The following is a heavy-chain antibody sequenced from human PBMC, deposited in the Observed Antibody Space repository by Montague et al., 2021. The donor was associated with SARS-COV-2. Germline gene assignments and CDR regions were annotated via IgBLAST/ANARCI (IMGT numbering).Heavy chain of an antibody. J-gene: IGHJ4*02. CDR1: GGSIRSYY. CDR3: TRLPRGSGTWGYFDY. CDR2: MHDSGTA. Sequence: SETLSLTCTVSGGSIRSYYWNWMRQTPGKGLEWIGYMHDSGTANYNPSHRSRVTLMVDASRNQFSLELSSVTAADTAMYYCTRLPRGSGTWGYFDYWAQGTLVTVSS. V-gene: IGHV4-59*08. D-gene: IGHD3-10*01.